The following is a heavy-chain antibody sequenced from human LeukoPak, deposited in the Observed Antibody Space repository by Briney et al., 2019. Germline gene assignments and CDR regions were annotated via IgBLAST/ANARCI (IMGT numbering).Heavy chain of an antibody. D-gene: IGHD5-12*01. V-gene: IGHV3-48*01. CDR3: ARDHRYAFDN. J-gene: IGHJ4*01. CDR1: GFNFIDYS. Sequence: PGGSLRLSCVASGFNFIDYSMNWVRQAPGKGLEWISYIGISSGNTKYADSVKGRFTISRDKARNSLYLQMNSLRVEDTAVYYCARDHRYAFDNWGHGTLVTVSS. CDR2: IGISSGNT.